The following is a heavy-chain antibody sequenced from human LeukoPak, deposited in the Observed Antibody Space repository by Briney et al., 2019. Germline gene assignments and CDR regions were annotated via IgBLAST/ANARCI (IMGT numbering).Heavy chain of an antibody. CDR1: GGTFSSYA. CDR2: IIPIFGTA. J-gene: IGHJ4*02. D-gene: IGHD4-17*01. CDR3: AKYRAVTTYPWYYFDY. Sequence: SVKVSCKASGGTFSSYAISWVRQAPGQGLEWMGGIIPIFGTANYAPKFQGRVTITADESTSTAYMELSSLRSEDTAVYYCAKYRAVTTYPWYYFDYWGQGTLVTVSS. V-gene: IGHV1-69*13.